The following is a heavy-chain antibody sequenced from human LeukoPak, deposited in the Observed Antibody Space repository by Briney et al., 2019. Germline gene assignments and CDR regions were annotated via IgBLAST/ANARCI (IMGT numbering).Heavy chain of an antibody. Sequence: SETLSLTCAVSGGSISTYYWSLIRQPPGEGLEWIGYIFYSGNTNYNPSLKSRVTISVDTSKNQFSLKLSSVTAADTAVYYCARSIVVAGIVSDYYYYAMDVWGQGTTVTVSS. J-gene: IGHJ6*02. CDR2: IFYSGNT. CDR3: ARSIVVAGIVSDYYYYAMDV. D-gene: IGHD6-19*01. V-gene: IGHV4-59*08. CDR1: GGSISTYY.